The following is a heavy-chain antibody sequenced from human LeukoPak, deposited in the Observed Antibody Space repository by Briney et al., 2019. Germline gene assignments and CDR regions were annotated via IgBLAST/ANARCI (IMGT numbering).Heavy chain of an antibody. CDR2: ISSSGSTI. D-gene: IGHD2-15*01. CDR1: GFTFSSYE. V-gene: IGHV3-48*03. Sequence: GGSLRLSCAASGFTFSSYEMNWVRQAPGEGLEWVSYISSSGSTIYYADSVKGRFTISRDNAKNSLYLQMNSLRAEDTAVYYCARDRYCSGGSCYSLDAFDIWGQGTMVTVSS. CDR3: ARDRYCSGGSCYSLDAFDI. J-gene: IGHJ3*02.